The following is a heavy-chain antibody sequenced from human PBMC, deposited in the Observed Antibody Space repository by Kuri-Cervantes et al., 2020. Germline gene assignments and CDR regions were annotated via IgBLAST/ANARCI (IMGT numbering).Heavy chain of an antibody. CDR1: GGSISSGGYY. Sequence: SETLSLTCTVPGGSISSGGYYWSWIRQHPGKGLEWIGYIYYSGSTYYNPSLKSRVTISVDTSKNQFSLKLSSVTAADTAVYYCARFDAVVDTAGYFDCWGQGTLVTVSS. J-gene: IGHJ4*02. V-gene: IGHV4-31*03. D-gene: IGHD5-18*01. CDR2: IYYSGST. CDR3: ARFDAVVDTAGYFDC.